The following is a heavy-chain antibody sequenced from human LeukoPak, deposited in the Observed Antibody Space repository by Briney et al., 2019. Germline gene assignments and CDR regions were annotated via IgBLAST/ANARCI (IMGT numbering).Heavy chain of an antibody. J-gene: IGHJ4*02. CDR3: ARQEDYGGSDY. CDR2: IYYSGST. Sequence: SENLSLTCTVSGGSISSSSYYWGWIRQPPGKGLEWIGSIYYSGSTYYNPSLKSRVTISVDTSKNQFSLKLSSVTAADTAVYYCARQEDYGGSDYWGQGTLVTVSS. CDR1: GGSISSSSYY. D-gene: IGHD4-23*01. V-gene: IGHV4-39*01.